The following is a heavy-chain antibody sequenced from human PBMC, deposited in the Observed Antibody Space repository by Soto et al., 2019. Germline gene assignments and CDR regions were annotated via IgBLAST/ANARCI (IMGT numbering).Heavy chain of an antibody. Sequence: EVQLLESGGGLVQPGGSLRLSCAASGFTFSSYAMSWVRQAPGKGLEWVSAISGSGGSTYYADSVKGRFTISRDNSKNTLHLQMNSLRAEDTAVYYCAKVPGYDYIWGSFDYWGQGTLVTVSS. CDR2: ISGSGGST. CDR3: AKVPGYDYIWGSFDY. D-gene: IGHD3-16*01. V-gene: IGHV3-23*01. J-gene: IGHJ4*02. CDR1: GFTFSSYA.